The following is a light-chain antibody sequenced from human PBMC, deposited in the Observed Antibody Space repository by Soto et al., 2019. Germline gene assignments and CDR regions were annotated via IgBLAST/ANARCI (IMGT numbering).Light chain of an antibody. Sequence: DIQMTQSPSSVSASVGDRVTLTCRASQDITNWLAWYQQKPGKAPKVLIYAASSLQSGVPSRFSGSGSGTDYTRTISSLQPEDFATYHCQQAKTFPLTFGGGTKVEI. J-gene: IGKJ4*01. V-gene: IGKV1D-12*01. CDR3: QQAKTFPLT. CDR1: QDITNW. CDR2: AAS.